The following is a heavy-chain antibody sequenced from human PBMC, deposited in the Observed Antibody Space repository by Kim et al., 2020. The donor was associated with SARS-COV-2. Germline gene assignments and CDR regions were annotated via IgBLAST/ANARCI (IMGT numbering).Heavy chain of an antibody. CDR3: ARGSHYYGSGSYDY. D-gene: IGHD3-10*01. CDR2: ISAYNGNT. V-gene: IGHV1-18*01. CDR1: GYAFTNYG. J-gene: IGHJ4*02. Sequence: ASVKVSCKASGYAFTNYGINWVRQAPGQGLEWMGWISAYNGNTIYAQKLQGRVTLTTDTSTSTAYMELRSLRSDDTAVYYCARGSHYYGSGSYDYWGQGTLVTVSS.